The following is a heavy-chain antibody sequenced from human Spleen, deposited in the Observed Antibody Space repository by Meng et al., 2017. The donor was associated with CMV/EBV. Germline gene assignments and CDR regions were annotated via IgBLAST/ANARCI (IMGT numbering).Heavy chain of an antibody. CDR3: ARAPGGDFWSCYYSSYYYSGMDV. Sequence: ASVKVSCKASGYTFTCYYMHWVRQAPGQGLEWMGWIDHKCGGTKYAQKVQGRVTMTRDTSISTCFMELSNLSSEDTAVYYCARAPGGDFWSCYYSSYYYSGMDVWGQGTTVTVSS. V-gene: IGHV1-2*02. J-gene: IGHJ6*02. D-gene: IGHD3-3*01. CDR1: GYTFTCYY. CDR2: IDHKCGGT.